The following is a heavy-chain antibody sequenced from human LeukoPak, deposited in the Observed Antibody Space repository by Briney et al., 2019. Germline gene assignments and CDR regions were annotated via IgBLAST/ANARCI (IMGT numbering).Heavy chain of an antibody. J-gene: IGHJ5*02. D-gene: IGHD4-17*01. Sequence: PSETLSLTCTVSGGSISSGDYYWSWIRQPPGKGLEWIGYIYYSGSTYYNPSLKSRVTISVDTSKNQFSLKLSSVTAADTAVYYCARENGDPHRYWFDPWGQGTLVTVSS. CDR3: ARENGDPHRYWFDP. V-gene: IGHV4-30-4*01. CDR2: IYYSGST. CDR1: GGSISSGDYY.